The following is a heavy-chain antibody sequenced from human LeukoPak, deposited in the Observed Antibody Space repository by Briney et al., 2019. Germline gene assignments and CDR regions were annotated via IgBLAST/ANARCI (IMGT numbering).Heavy chain of an antibody. V-gene: IGHV3-74*01. D-gene: IGHD5-24*01. CDR3: AKGVEMGTIDGFFDY. J-gene: IGHJ4*02. Sequence: GGSLRLSCAASGFTFSSYWMHWVRQAPGKGLVWVSRINSDGSSTSYADSVKGRFTISRDNAKNTLYLQMNGLRAEDTAVYYCAKGVEMGTIDGFFDYWGQGTLVTVSS. CDR1: GFTFSSYW. CDR2: INSDGSST.